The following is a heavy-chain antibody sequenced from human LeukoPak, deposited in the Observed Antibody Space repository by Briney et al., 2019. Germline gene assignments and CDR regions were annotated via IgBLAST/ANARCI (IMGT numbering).Heavy chain of an antibody. D-gene: IGHD3-22*01. CDR1: GGTFSSYA. CDR2: IIPIFGTA. Sequence: SVKVSCKASGGTFSSYAISWVRQAPGQGLEWMGGIIPIFGTANYAQKFQGRVTITTDESTSTAYMELSSLRSEDTAVYYCASTYYYDSSGYYYLDYWGQGTLVTVSS. CDR3: ASTYYYDSSGYYYLDY. V-gene: IGHV1-69*05. J-gene: IGHJ4*02.